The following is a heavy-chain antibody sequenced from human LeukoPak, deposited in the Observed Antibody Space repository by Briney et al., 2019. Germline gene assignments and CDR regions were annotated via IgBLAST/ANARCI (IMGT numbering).Heavy chain of an antibody. D-gene: IGHD6-6*01. J-gene: IGHJ4*02. CDR2: ISAYNGNT. V-gene: IGHV1-18*01. CDR1: GYTFTSYG. Sequence: ASVKVSCKAAGYTFTSYGISWVRQAPGQGLEWMGWISAYNGNTNYAQKLQGRVTMTTDTSTSTAYMELRSLRSDDTAVYYCARLSSSGYYFDYWGQGTLVTVSS. CDR3: ARLSSSGYYFDY.